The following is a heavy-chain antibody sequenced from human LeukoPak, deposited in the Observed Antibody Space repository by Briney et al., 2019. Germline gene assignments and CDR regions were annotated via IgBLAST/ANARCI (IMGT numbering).Heavy chain of an antibody. CDR3: ARENSSGWYYFDY. J-gene: IGHJ4*02. V-gene: IGHV3-21*01. Sequence: GGSLRLSCAASGFTFSSYSMNWVRQAPGKGLEWVSSISSSSYIYYADSVKGRFTISRDNAKNSLYLQMNSLRAEDTAVYYCARENSSGWYYFDYWGQGTLVTVSS. CDR1: GFTFSSYS. CDR2: ISSSSYI. D-gene: IGHD6-19*01.